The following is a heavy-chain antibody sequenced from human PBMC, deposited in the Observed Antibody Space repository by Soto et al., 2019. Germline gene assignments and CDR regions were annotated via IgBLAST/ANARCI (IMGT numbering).Heavy chain of an antibody. D-gene: IGHD3-22*01. CDR3: ARSPDSSGYYPRWYYYGMDV. Sequence: SETLSLTCAVSGGSISSSNWWRWVRQPPGKGLEWIGEIYHSGSTNYNPSLKSRVTISVDKSKNQFSLKLSSVTAADTAVYYCARSPDSSGYYPRWYYYGMDVWDQGTTVTVSS. J-gene: IGHJ6*02. V-gene: IGHV4-4*02. CDR2: IYHSGST. CDR1: GGSISSSNW.